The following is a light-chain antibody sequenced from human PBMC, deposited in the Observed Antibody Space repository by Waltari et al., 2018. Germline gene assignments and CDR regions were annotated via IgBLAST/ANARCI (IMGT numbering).Light chain of an antibody. Sequence: DIVMTQSPDSLAVSLGERATINCKSSQSVLYNSNNKNYLAWYQQKPGQPPQLLIYWASTRESGVPDRFSGSGSGKDFTLTISSLQAEDVAVYYCQQYYSTITFGQGTRLEIK. CDR2: WAS. CDR1: QSVLYNSNNKNY. CDR3: QQYYSTIT. V-gene: IGKV4-1*01. J-gene: IGKJ5*01.